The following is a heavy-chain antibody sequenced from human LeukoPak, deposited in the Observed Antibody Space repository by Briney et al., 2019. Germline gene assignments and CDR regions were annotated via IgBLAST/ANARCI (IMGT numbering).Heavy chain of an antibody. CDR3: ARGIAAAGTVYYYYYMDV. V-gene: IGHV1-8*03. CDR1: GYTFTSYG. J-gene: IGHJ6*03. Sequence: ASVKVSCKASGYTFTSYGINWVRQATGQGLEWMGWMNPNSGNTGYAQKFQGRVTITRNTSISTAYMELSSLRSEDTAVYYCARGIAAAGTVYYYYYMDVWGKGTTVTVSS. D-gene: IGHD6-13*01. CDR2: MNPNSGNT.